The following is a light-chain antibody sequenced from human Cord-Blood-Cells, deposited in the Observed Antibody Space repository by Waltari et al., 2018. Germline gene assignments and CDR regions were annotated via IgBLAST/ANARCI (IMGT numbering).Light chain of an antibody. Sequence: DIHMTQSPSSLSAAVGDRVTITCRASQSISSYLNWYQQKPGKAPKLLIYAATSLQSGVPSRFSGSGSGTDFTLTISSLQPEDVATYYCQQSYSTPTFGPGTKVDIK. V-gene: IGKV1-39*01. J-gene: IGKJ3*01. CDR1: QSISSY. CDR2: AAT. CDR3: QQSYSTPT.